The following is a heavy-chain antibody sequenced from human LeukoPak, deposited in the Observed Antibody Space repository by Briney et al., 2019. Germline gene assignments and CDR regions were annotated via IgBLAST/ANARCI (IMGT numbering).Heavy chain of an antibody. J-gene: IGHJ6*02. V-gene: IGHV1-18*01. CDR2: ISAYNGNT. Sequence: ASVKVSCKASGYTFTSYGIIWVRQAPGQGLEWMGWISAYNGNTNYAQKLQGRVTMTTDTSTSTAYMELRSLRSDDTAVYYCARERITSSSWYDYYYGMDVWGQGTTVTVSS. D-gene: IGHD6-13*01. CDR3: ARERITSSSWYDYYYGMDV. CDR1: GYTFTSYG.